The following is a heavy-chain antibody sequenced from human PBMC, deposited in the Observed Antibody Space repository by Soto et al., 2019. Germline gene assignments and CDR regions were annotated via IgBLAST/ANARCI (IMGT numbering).Heavy chain of an antibody. Sequence: PGGSLRLSCAASGFTFSTYGMHWVRQAPGKXLEWVAVMGNDGITTFYADSVKGRFTISRDNSKNTLYLQMNSLRAEDTAVYYCAKDFAGRFGELLSPTFDYWGQGTLVTVSS. CDR1: GFTFSTYG. J-gene: IGHJ4*02. CDR3: AKDFAGRFGELLSPTFDY. V-gene: IGHV3-33*06. D-gene: IGHD3-10*01. CDR2: MGNDGITT.